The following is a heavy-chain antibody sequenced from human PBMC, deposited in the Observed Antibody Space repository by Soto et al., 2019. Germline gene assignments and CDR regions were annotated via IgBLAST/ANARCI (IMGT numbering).Heavy chain of an antibody. J-gene: IGHJ4*02. CDR2: ISGHNGKT. V-gene: IGHV1-18*04. D-gene: IGHD3-22*01. Sequence: RASVKVSCKASGYTFSVYGFSWVRQAPGQGLEWMGWISGHNGKTKYSQRFQGRVTMTTDTSTTTGYMELRSLRSDDTAIYYCARDRGYLHDSTGCADNWGQGVLVTVSS. CDR1: GYTFSVYG. CDR3: ARDRGYLHDSTGCADN.